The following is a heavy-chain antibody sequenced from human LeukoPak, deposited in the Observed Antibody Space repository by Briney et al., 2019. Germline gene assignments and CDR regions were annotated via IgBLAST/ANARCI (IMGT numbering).Heavy chain of an antibody. V-gene: IGHV3-23*01. CDR2: ISGSGGNT. D-gene: IGHD3-16*01. CDR1: GFTFSSYA. CDR3: AKPLRSKGEFDY. J-gene: IGHJ4*02. Sequence: GGSLRLSCAASGFTFSSYAMSWVRQAPGKGLEWVSVISGSGGNTYYADSVKGRFTISRDNSKNTLYLQMSSLRAEDTAVYYCAKPLRSKGEFDYWGQGTLVTVSS.